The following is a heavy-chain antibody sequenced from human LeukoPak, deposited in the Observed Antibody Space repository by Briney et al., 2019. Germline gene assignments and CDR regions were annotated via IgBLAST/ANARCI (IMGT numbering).Heavy chain of an antibody. CDR1: GYTFTSYG. V-gene: IGHV1-18*01. D-gene: IGHD6-19*01. CDR3: AREGSNELWLVIDAFDI. Sequence: ASVKVSCKASGYTFTSYGISWVRQAPGQGLEWMGWISAYNGNTNYAQKLQGRVTMTTDTSTSTAYMELRSLRSDDTAVYYCAREGSNELWLVIDAFDIWGQGTMVTVSS. J-gene: IGHJ3*02. CDR2: ISAYNGNT.